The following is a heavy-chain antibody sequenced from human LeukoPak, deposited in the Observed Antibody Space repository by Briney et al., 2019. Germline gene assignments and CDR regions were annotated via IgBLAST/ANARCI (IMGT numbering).Heavy chain of an antibody. CDR1: GGSISSGGYS. D-gene: IGHD4-23*01. J-gene: IGHJ4*02. CDR3: ARDYGGNSGDFDY. CDR2: IYYSGST. Sequence: KPSETLSLTCAVSGGSISSGGYSWSWIRQPPGKGLEWIGYIYYSGSTYYNPSLKSRVTISTDTSKNQFSLQLNSVTPEDTAVYNCARDYGGNSGDFDYWGRGTLVTVSS. V-gene: IGHV4-30-4*07.